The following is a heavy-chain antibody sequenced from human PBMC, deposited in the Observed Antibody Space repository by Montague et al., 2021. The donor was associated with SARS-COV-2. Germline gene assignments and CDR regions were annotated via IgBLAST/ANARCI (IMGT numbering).Heavy chain of an antibody. V-gene: IGHV4-39*01. CDR3: ATQGDPSGWIPGAFDF. Sequence: SETLSLTCTVSGGSISSSSYYWAWIRQPPGKGLEWIGSIYYRGSTYYNPSLKSRVIISVDTSKNQLSLKLSSVTAADTAVYYCATQGDPSGWIPGAFDFWGQGTLLTVSS. CDR1: GGSISSSSYY. CDR2: IYYRGST. J-gene: IGHJ4*02. D-gene: IGHD6-19*01.